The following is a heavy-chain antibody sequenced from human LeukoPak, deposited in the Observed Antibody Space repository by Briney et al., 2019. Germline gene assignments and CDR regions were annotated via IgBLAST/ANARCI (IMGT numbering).Heavy chain of an antibody. CDR1: GGSFSGYY. CDR2: INHSGST. J-gene: IGHJ4*02. V-gene: IGHV4-34*01. D-gene: IGHD1-26*01. Sequence: SETLSLTCAVYGGSFSGYYWSWIRQPPGKGLEWLGEINHSGSTNYNQSLKSRVTISVDTSKNQFPLKLSSVTAADTAVYYCARGPSIVGATKETNFDYGGQGTLVTVSS. CDR3: ARGPSIVGATKETNFDY.